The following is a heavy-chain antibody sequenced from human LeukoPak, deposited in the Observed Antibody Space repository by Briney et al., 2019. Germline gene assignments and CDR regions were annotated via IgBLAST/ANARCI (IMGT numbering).Heavy chain of an antibody. V-gene: IGHV3-64*01. Sequence: GGSLRLSCAASGFTFSTYAMHWVRQAPGKGLEYVSSISSDGVRTYYANSVKGRFTMSRDNSKNTLYLQMGSLRAEDMAVYYCTSDPGYISENWFDPWGQGTLVTVSS. CDR3: TSDPGYISENWFDP. J-gene: IGHJ5*02. D-gene: IGHD6-13*01. CDR1: GFTFSTYA. CDR2: ISSDGVRT.